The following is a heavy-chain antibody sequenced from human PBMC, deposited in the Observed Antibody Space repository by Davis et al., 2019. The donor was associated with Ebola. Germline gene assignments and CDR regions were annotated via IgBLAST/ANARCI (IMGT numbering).Heavy chain of an antibody. J-gene: IGHJ5*01. CDR3: ARHVVGKVAGGSIDS. CDR2: MNPNSGNT. V-gene: IGHV1-8*01. D-gene: IGHD1-26*01. CDR1: GYTFTSYD. Sequence: AASVKVSCKASGYTFTSYDINWVRQATGQGLEWMGWMNPNSGNTGYAQKFQGRVTMTRNTSISTAYMELSSLTSEDTAVYFCARHVVGKVAGGSIDSWGRGILVTVSS.